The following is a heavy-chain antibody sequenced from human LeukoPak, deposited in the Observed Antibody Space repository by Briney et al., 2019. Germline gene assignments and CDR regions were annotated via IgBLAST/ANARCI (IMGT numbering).Heavy chain of an antibody. V-gene: IGHV4-59*08. J-gene: IGHJ4*02. CDR2: IYYSGST. Sequence: SETLCLTCAVSGVSIRIVYWSWICGPPEKGLERIGYIYYSGSTNYNPSLKSRVTISVDTSKNQFSLKLSSVTAADAAVYYCARHGDTAMVAEYYFDYWGQGTLVTVSS. CDR1: GVSIRIVY. CDR3: ARHGDTAMVAEYYFDY. D-gene: IGHD5-18*01.